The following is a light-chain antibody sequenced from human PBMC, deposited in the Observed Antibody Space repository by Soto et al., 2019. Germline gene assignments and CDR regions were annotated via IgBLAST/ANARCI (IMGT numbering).Light chain of an antibody. CDR3: QQRSSWPLT. J-gene: IGKJ4*01. CDR1: QSVSSN. Sequence: EIVMTQSPATLSVSPGERATLSCRASQSVSSNLAWYQQKPGQAPRLLIYDASNRATGIPARFSGSGSGTDFTLTISSLDPEDFAIYYCQQRSSWPLTFGGGTKVDIK. CDR2: DAS. V-gene: IGKV3-11*01.